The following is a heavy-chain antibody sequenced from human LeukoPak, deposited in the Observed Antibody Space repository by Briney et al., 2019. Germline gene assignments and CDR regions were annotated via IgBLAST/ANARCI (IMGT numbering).Heavy chain of an antibody. V-gene: IGHV3-9*03. D-gene: IGHD3-10*01. CDR3: AKDSRSYLNYMDV. J-gene: IGHJ6*03. Sequence: PGGSLRLSCAASGFTFDDYAMHWVRQAPGKGLEWVSGISWNSGSIGYADSVKGRFTISRDNAKNSLYLQMNSLRAEDMALYYCAKDSRSYLNYMDVWGKGTTVTVYS. CDR1: GFTFDDYA. CDR2: ISWNSGSI.